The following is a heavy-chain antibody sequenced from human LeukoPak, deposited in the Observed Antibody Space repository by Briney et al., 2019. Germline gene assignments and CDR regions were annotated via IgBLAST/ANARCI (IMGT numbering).Heavy chain of an antibody. CDR1: GGSISSDY. V-gene: IGHV4-59*08. CDR3: ARQDGMITFGGVIVIPAWFDP. Sequence: SETLSLTCTVSGGSISSDYWQWIRQPPGKGLEWIGYIYNSGSNNYNPSLKSRLTISIDTSKNQFSLKLTSVTAADTAVYYCARQDGMITFGGVIVIPAWFDPWGQGTLVTVSS. D-gene: IGHD3-16*02. CDR2: IYNSGSN. J-gene: IGHJ5*02.